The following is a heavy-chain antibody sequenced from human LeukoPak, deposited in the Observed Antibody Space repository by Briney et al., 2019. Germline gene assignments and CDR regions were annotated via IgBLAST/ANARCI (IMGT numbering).Heavy chain of an antibody. D-gene: IGHD6-13*01. CDR2: ISGSGGST. Sequence: PGGSLRLSCAASGFTFSSYAMSWVRQAPGKGLEWASAISGSGGSTYYADSVKGRFTISRDNSKNTLYLQMNSLRAEDTAVYYCAKASGYSSSWLDYWGQGTLVTVSS. J-gene: IGHJ4*02. CDR1: GFTFSSYA. CDR3: AKASGYSSSWLDY. V-gene: IGHV3-23*01.